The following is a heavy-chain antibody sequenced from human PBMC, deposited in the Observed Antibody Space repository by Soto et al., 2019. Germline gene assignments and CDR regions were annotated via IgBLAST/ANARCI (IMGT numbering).Heavy chain of an antibody. D-gene: IGHD2-15*01. CDR3: AKENEVVVATRGDNWLDP. V-gene: IGHV1-2*02. J-gene: IGHJ5*02. CDR1: GYTFTGYY. CDR2: INPNSAGT. Sequence: GASVKVSCKASGYTFTGYYMHWVRQAPGQGLEWMGWINPNSAGTYYADSVKGRFTISRDNSKNTLYLQMNSLRGEDTAVYYCAKENEVVVATRGDNWLDPWGQGTLVTVSS.